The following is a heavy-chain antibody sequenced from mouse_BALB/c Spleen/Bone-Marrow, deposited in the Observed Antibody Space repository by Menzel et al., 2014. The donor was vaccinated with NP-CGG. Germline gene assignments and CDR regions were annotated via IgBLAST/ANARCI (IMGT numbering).Heavy chain of an antibody. Sequence: EVQRVESGGGLVKPGGSLKLSCEASGFIFSDSYMYWVRRTPEKRLEWVATISDSGSYIYYLDSVKGRFTISRDNAKNNLYLQMSSLKSEDTAIYYCTKVDRYYVMDYWGQGTSVTVSS. V-gene: IGHV5-4*02. CDR2: ISDSGSYI. D-gene: IGHD2-14*01. CDR3: TKVDRYYVMDY. J-gene: IGHJ4*01. CDR1: GFIFSDSY.